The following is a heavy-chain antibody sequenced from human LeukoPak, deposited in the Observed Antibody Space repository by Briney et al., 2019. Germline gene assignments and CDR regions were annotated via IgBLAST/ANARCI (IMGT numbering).Heavy chain of an antibody. CDR2: MNPNSGNT. CDR1: EYTFTSYD. J-gene: IGHJ5*02. V-gene: IGHV1-8*01. CDR3: ARVLGTYWGKDFLNWFDP. D-gene: IGHD3-16*01. Sequence: ASVKVSCKASEYTFTSYDNNWVRQATGQGLEWMGWMNPNSGNTGSAQKFQGRVTMTRNTSLSTAYMELTSLKSEDTAVYYCARVLGTYWGKDFLNWFDPWGQGTLVTVSS.